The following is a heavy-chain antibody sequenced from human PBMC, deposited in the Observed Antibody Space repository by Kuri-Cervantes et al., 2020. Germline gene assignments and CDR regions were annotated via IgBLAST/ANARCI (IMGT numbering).Heavy chain of an antibody. CDR1: GGSISSSNW. Sequence: SETLSLTCAVSGGSISSSNWWSWVRQSPGKGLEWIGEISHSGSTNYNPSLKSRPTISIDKSKNQFSLKLTSVTAADTAVYYCARAEYSSGWYVVGGDYWGQGTLVTVSS. CDR3: ARAEYSSGWYVVGGDY. CDR2: ISHSGST. V-gene: IGHV4-4*02. J-gene: IGHJ4*02. D-gene: IGHD6-19*01.